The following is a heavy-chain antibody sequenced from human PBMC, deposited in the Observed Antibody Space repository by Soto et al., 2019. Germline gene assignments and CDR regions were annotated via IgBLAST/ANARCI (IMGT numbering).Heavy chain of an antibody. CDR2: ITTNGHT. V-gene: IGHV3-23*01. Sequence: GGSLRLSCETSGFTFSNCVITWVRQPPGKRLEWVSVITTNGHTAYADSVKGRFTIPRDNSKNAAYLQMNSLRAEDTAVYYCAKGLLNGRWYAADWGQGTLVTVSS. CDR1: GFTFSNCV. J-gene: IGHJ4*02. D-gene: IGHD6-13*01. CDR3: AKGLLNGRWYAAD.